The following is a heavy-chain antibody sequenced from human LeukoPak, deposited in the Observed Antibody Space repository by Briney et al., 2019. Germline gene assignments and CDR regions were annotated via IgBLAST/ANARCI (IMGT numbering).Heavy chain of an antibody. CDR2: ISGDGGST. J-gene: IGHJ6*02. CDR1: GFTFDDYA. Sequence: PGGSLRLSCAASGFTFDDYAMHWVRQAPGKGLEWVSLISGDGGSTYYADSVKGRFTISRDNSKNSLYLQMNGLRTEDTASYYCAKDGCSGGACYSFGFYYGMDVWGQGTTVTVSS. D-gene: IGHD2-15*01. CDR3: AKDGCSGGACYSFGFYYGMDV. V-gene: IGHV3-43*02.